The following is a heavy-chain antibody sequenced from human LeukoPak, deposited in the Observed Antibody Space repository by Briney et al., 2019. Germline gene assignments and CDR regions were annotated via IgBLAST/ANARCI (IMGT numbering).Heavy chain of an antibody. Sequence: GESLKISCKGSGYSFPSYWIAWVRQMPGKGLEWMGLIYPGDSNTRYSPSFQGQVTISADKSISTAYLQWSSLGASDTAIYYCVTRNWILGDTYFDYWGQGTLVTVSS. V-gene: IGHV5-51*01. D-gene: IGHD2-2*03. CDR2: IYPGDSNT. CDR3: VTRNWILGDTYFDY. J-gene: IGHJ4*02. CDR1: GYSFPSYW.